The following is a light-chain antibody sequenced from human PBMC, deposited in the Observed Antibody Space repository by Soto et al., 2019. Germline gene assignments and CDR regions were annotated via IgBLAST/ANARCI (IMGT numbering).Light chain of an antibody. CDR3: SSYTSSSTPYVV. J-gene: IGLJ2*01. CDR2: DVS. Sequence: QSVLTQPASVSGSPGQSITISCTGTSSDVGGYNYVSWYQQHPGKAPKLMIYDVSNRPSGVSNRFSGSKSGNTASLTISGLQAEDVADYYCSSYTSSSTPYVVFGGGTKLTVL. V-gene: IGLV2-14*01. CDR1: SSDVGGYNY.